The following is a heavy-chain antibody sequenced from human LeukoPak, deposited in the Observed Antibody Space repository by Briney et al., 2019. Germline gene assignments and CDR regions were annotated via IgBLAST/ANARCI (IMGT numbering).Heavy chain of an antibody. Sequence: GGSLRLSCGASGFTFSSYAMSWVRQARGKGLEWVSAISGSGGSTYYADSVKGGFTISRDNSKNTLYLQVNSLRGEDTAVYYCAKDPYDSSGYYYYFDYWGQGTLVTVSS. CDR1: GFTFSSYA. D-gene: IGHD3-22*01. J-gene: IGHJ4*02. V-gene: IGHV3-23*01. CDR3: AKDPYDSSGYYYYFDY. CDR2: ISGSGGST.